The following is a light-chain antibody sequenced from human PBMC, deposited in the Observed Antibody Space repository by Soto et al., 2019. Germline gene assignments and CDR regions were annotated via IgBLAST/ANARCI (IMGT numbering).Light chain of an antibody. V-gene: IGKV3-20*01. CDR2: GAS. CDR1: QSVSSSY. J-gene: IGKJ1*01. CDR3: QQYGSSPTWT. Sequence: EIVLTQSPGTLSLSPGERATLSCRASQSVSSSYLAWYQQKPGQALRLLIYGASSRATGIPDRFSGSGSGTDFTLTISRLEPEDFAVYYCQQYGSSPTWTFGQGTKVEIQ.